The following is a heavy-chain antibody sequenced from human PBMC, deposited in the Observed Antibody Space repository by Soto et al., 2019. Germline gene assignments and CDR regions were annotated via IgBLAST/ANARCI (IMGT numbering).Heavy chain of an antibody. Sequence: LSLTCAVSGASISGSYYYWAWLRQSPGKGPEWIGSVFYTGFTSYNPSLESRVSVSVDTSKSQFSLKLSAVTAADTAVYYCATSQKGYNWNYFGHWGQGALVTVSS. J-gene: IGHJ4*02. V-gene: IGHV4-39*01. CDR3: ATSQKGYNWNYFGH. CDR2: VFYTGFT. CDR1: GASISGSYYY. D-gene: IGHD1-20*01.